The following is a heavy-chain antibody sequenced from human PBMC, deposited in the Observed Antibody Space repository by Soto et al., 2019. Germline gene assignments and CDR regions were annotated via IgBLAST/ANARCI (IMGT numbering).Heavy chain of an antibody. CDR2: ISVSGVST. J-gene: IGHJ4*02. Sequence: PGGSLRLACAASGVTFSSDAMSWVRQAPGKGLEWVSTISVSGVSTYYADSVKGRFTISRDNSKNTLYLQMNSLRAEDTAVYYCAKAPSGSGSPYFDYWGQGTLVTVPS. V-gene: IGHV3-23*01. D-gene: IGHD3-10*01. CDR3: AKAPSGSGSPYFDY. CDR1: GVTFSSDA.